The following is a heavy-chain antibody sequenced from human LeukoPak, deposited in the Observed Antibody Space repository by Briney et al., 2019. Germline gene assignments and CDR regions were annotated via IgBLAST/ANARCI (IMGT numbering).Heavy chain of an antibody. D-gene: IGHD2-2*01. V-gene: IGHV1-18*01. CDR2: ISAYNGDT. J-gene: IGHJ6*02. Sequence: ASVKVSCKASGYTFTSYGISWVRQAPGQGLEWMGWISAYNGDTNYAQKLQGRVTMTTDTSTSTAYMELRSLRSDDTAVYYCARDCSSTSCYSWHYYYYGMDVWGQGTTVTVSS. CDR3: ARDCSSTSCYSWHYYYYGMDV. CDR1: GYTFTSYG.